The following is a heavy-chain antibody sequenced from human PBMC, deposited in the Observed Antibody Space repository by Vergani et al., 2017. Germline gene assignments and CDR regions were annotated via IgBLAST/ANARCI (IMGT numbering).Heavy chain of an antibody. CDR3: ARGYQLPTSGWFDP. J-gene: IGHJ5*02. CDR2: MNPNSGNT. V-gene: IGHV1-8*02. D-gene: IGHD2-2*01. CDR1: GYTFNTYD. Sequence: QVQLVQSGAEVKKPGASVKVSCKASGYTFNTYDINWVRQAPGQGLEWMGWMNPNSGNTGYAQKFQGRVTMTRDTSITTAYMELNSLRFGDTAVYYCARGYQLPTSGWFDPWGQGTLVTVFS.